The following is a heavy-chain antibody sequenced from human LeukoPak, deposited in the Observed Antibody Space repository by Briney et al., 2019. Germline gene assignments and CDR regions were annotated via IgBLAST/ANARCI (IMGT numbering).Heavy chain of an antibody. Sequence: SETLSLTCTVSGGSISSYYWSWIRQPPGKGLEWIGYIYYSGSTNYNPSLKSRVTISVDTSKNQFSLKLSSVTAADTAVYYCARGDVLRYFDWLLRFDCWGQGTLVTVSS. V-gene: IGHV4-59*01. J-gene: IGHJ4*02. CDR3: ARGDVLRYFDWLLRFDC. D-gene: IGHD3-9*01. CDR1: GGSISSYY. CDR2: IYYSGST.